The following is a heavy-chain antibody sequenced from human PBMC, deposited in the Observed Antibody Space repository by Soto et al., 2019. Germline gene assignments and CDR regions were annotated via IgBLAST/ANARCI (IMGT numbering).Heavy chain of an antibody. D-gene: IGHD5-12*01. CDR2: ISPVCGTA. J-gene: IGHJ6*02. V-gene: IGHV1-69*01. Sequence: QVQLVQSGAEVKKPGSSVKVSCKASGGTFSSYAISWVRQAPGQGLEWMGGISPVCGTANYAQKFQGRVTITADESTSTAYMELSSLRSEDTAVYYCAAAPADGYTLPYGMDVWGQGTTVTVSS. CDR1: GGTFSSYA. CDR3: AAAPADGYTLPYGMDV.